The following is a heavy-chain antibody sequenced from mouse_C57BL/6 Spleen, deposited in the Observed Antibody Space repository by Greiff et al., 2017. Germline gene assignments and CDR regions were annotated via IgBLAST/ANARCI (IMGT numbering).Heavy chain of an antibody. Sequence: VQLQQSGPELVKPGASVKISCKASGYAFSSSWMNWVKQRPGKGLEWIGRIYPGDGDTNYNGKFKGKATLTADKSSSTAYMQLSSLTSEDSAVYFCARRPLYAMDYWGQGTSGTVSS. V-gene: IGHV1-82*01. CDR2: IYPGDGDT. J-gene: IGHJ4*01. CDR3: ARRPLYAMDY. CDR1: GYAFSSSW.